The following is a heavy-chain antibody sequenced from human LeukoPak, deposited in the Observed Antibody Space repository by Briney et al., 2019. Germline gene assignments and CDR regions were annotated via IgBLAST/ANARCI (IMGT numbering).Heavy chain of an antibody. CDR2: IIPIFGTA. J-gene: IGHJ4*02. CDR1: GGTFSSYA. V-gene: IGHV1-69*13. Sequence: SVKVSCKASGGTFSSYAISWVRQAPGQGLEWMGGIIPIFGTANYAQKFQGRVTITADESTSTAYVELSSLRSEDTAVYYCARAIRGQQLRHFDYWAREPWSPSPQ. D-gene: IGHD6-13*01. CDR3: ARAIRGQQLRHFDY.